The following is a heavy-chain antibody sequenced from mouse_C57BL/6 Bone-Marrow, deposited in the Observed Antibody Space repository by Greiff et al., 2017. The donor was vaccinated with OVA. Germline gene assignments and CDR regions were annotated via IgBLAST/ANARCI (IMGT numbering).Heavy chain of an antibody. D-gene: IGHD1-1*01. V-gene: IGHV1-39*01. Sequence: LQESGPELVKPGASVKISCKASGYSFTDYNMNWVKQSNGKSLEWIGVINPNYGTTSYNQKFKGKATLTVDQSSSTAYMQLNSLTSEDSAVYYCAGFYGSSYLGYFDVWGTGTTVTVSS. CDR2: INPNYGTT. CDR1: GYSFTDYN. CDR3: AGFYGSSYLGYFDV. J-gene: IGHJ1*03.